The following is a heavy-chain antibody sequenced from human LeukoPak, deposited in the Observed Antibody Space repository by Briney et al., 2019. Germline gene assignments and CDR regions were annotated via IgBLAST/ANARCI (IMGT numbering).Heavy chain of an antibody. CDR3: ARDRIGKYSIDY. D-gene: IGHD2-15*01. J-gene: IGHJ4*02. CDR2: ISDNGRRT. Sequence: GGSLRLSCAASGFTFSNFGLNRVRQAPGKGLEWVAFISDNGRRTYYLESVEGLFTISRDDSKNTLYLQMNSLRVEDTAVYYCARDRIGKYSIDYWGQGTLVTVSS. V-gene: IGHV3-33*08. CDR1: GFTFSNFG.